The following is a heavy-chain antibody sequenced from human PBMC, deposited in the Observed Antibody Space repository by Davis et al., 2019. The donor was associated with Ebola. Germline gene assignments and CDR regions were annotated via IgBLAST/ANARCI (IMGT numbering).Heavy chain of an antibody. J-gene: IGHJ4*02. CDR2: INHSGST. V-gene: IGHV4-34*01. Sequence: PSETLSLTCAVYGGSFSGYYWSWIRQPPGKGLEWIGEINHSGSTNYNPSLKSRVTISVDTSKNQFSLKLSSVTAADTAVYYCARDSGQGYFDYWGQGTLVTVSS. CDR3: ARDSGQGYFDY. D-gene: IGHD3-10*01. CDR1: GGSFSGYY.